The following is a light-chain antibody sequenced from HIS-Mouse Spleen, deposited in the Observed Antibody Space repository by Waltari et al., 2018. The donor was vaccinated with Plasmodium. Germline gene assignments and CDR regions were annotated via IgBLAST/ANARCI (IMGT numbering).Light chain of an antibody. CDR2: RNN. Sequence: QSVLTQPPSASGTPGQRVTISFSGNSSNIGSNYVYWYQQLPGTAPNLLIYRNNQRPSGVPDRFSGSKSGTSASLAISGRRSEDEADYYCAAWDDSLSGPNWVFGGGTKLTVL. CDR3: AAWDDSLSGPNWV. CDR1: SSNIGSNY. V-gene: IGLV1-47*01. J-gene: IGLJ3*02.